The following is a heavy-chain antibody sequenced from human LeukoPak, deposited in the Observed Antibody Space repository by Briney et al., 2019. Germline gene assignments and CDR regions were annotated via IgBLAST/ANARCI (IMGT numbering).Heavy chain of an antibody. CDR1: GYTFTSYY. V-gene: IGHV1-46*01. J-gene: IGHJ6*03. Sequence: ASVKVSCKASGYTFTSYYMHWVRQAPGQGLEWMGIINPSGGSTSYAQKFQGRVTMTRDMSTSTVYMELSSLRSEDTAVYYCARGDPSGSYRENYCYYYMDVWGKGTTVTVSS. CDR3: ARGDPSGSYRENYCYYYMDV. CDR2: INPSGGST. D-gene: IGHD1-26*01.